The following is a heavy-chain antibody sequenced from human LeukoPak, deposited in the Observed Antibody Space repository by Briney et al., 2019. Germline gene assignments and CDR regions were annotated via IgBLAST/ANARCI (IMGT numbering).Heavy chain of an antibody. V-gene: IGHV3-21*01. CDR2: ITSSSTYI. J-gene: IGHJ4*02. CDR3: ARGLDFAY. Sequence: GGSLRLSCIASGFTFSYYGMHWLRQAPGKGLEWVSCITSSSTYIYYADSLKGRFTISRDNAKNSLYLQMNSLRVEDTAVYYCARGLDFAYWGQGTLVTVSS. CDR1: GFTFSYYG. D-gene: IGHD6-19*01.